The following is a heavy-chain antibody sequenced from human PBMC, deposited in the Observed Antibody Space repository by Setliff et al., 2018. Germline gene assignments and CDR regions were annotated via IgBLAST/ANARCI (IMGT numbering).Heavy chain of an antibody. Sequence: GESLKISCTGSGYSFTSYWIGWVRQMPGKGLEWLGIIYPGESDTRYSPSFQGQCTIPADKSISTAYLQWSSLKASDTAMYYCAGYASSGYHYYYGMDVWGQGTTVTVSS. J-gene: IGHJ6*02. CDR1: GYSFTSYW. V-gene: IGHV5-51*01. CDR3: AGYASSGYHYYYGMDV. CDR2: IYPGESDT. D-gene: IGHD3-22*01.